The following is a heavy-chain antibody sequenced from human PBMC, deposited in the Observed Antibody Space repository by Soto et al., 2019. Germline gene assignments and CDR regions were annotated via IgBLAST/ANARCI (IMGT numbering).Heavy chain of an antibody. V-gene: IGHV4-59*01. CDR1: GGSISSYY. D-gene: IGHD3-9*01. CDR2: IYYSGST. Sequence: SETLSFTCTVSGGSISSYYWSWIRQPPGKGLEWIGYIYYSGSTNYNPSLKSRVTISVDTSKNQFSLKLSSVTAADTAVYYCARDVWLDYYYYGMDVWGQGTTVTVSS. J-gene: IGHJ6*02. CDR3: ARDVWLDYYYYGMDV.